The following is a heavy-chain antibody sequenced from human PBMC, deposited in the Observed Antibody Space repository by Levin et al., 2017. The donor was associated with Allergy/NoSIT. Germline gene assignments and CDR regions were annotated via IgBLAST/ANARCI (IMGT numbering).Heavy chain of an antibody. CDR1: GGSFSGYY. CDR3: ARVVPAAIHD. D-gene: IGHD2-2*01. Sequence: PSQTLSLTCAVYGGSFSGYYWSWIRQPPGKGLEWIGEINHSGSTNYNPSLKSRVTISVDTSKNQFSLKLSSVTAADTAVYYCARVVPAAIHDWGQGTLVTVSS. J-gene: IGHJ4*02. V-gene: IGHV4-34*01. CDR2: INHSGST.